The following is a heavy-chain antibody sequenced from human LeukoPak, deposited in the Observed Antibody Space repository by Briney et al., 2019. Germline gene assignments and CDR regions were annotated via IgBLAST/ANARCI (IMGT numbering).Heavy chain of an antibody. D-gene: IGHD6-19*01. CDR1: GFTFSAYW. V-gene: IGHV3-7*01. CDR2: IIEDGDVK. Sequence: GGSLRLSCAASGFTFSAYWMTWVRQAPGKGLAWVANIIEDGDVKYYVDSVKGRFTISRDNTKNSLYLQMTSPRADDTAVYYCARVGKNGWDFDHWGQGTLVTVSS. J-gene: IGHJ4*02. CDR3: ARVGKNGWDFDH.